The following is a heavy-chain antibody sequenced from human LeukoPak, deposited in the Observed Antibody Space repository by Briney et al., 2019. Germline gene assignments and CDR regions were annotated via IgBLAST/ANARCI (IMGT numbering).Heavy chain of an antibody. J-gene: IGHJ4*02. V-gene: IGHV4-39*07. CDR1: GGSISSSSYY. D-gene: IGHD2-15*01. CDR3: ARGKDIVVVVAAFQPFFDY. Sequence: SETLSLTCTVSGGSISSSSYYWGWIRQPPGKGLEWIGEINHSGSTNYNPSLKSRVTISVDTSKNQFSLKLSSVTAADTAVYYCARGKDIVVVVAAFQPFFDYWGQGTLVTVSS. CDR2: INHSGST.